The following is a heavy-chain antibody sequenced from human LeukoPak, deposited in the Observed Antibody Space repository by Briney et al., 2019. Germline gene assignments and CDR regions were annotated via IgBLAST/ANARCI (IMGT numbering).Heavy chain of an antibody. Sequence: GGSLRLSCAASGFTFSSYSMNWVRQAPGKGLEWVSSISSSSSYIYYADSVKGRFTISRDNSKNTLYLQMNSLRAEDTAVYYCARDRDAATVTPFDYWGQGTLVTVSS. D-gene: IGHD4-17*01. V-gene: IGHV3-21*01. J-gene: IGHJ4*02. CDR3: ARDRDAATVTPFDY. CDR1: GFTFSSYS. CDR2: ISSSSSYI.